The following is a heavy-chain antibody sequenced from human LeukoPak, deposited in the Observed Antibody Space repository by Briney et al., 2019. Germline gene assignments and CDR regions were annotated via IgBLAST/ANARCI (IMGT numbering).Heavy chain of an antibody. J-gene: IGHJ6*02. CDR1: GFTFSSYW. CDR3: ARASGYGSGTYGMGV. CDR2: INSDGSST. D-gene: IGHD3-10*01. V-gene: IGHV3-74*01. Sequence: GGSLRLSCAASGFTFSSYWMHWVRQAPGKGLVWVSRINSDGSSTSYADSVKGRLTISRDNAKNTLYLQMNSLRAEDTAVYYCARASGYGSGTYGMGVWGQGTTVTVSS.